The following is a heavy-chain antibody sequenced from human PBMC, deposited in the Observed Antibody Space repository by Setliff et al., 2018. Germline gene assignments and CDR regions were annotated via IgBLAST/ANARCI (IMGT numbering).Heavy chain of an antibody. Sequence: SVKVSCKASGGFSTHAISWVRQVPGQGLEWMGGIIPILGTTDYAQNFQGRVTTTTDESTSSAYLEMSNLRSEDTVVYYCASALIRRVAVAGKSQFDYWGQGTLVTVS. V-gene: IGHV1-69*05. CDR1: GGFSTHA. J-gene: IGHJ4*01. CDR2: IIPILGTT. D-gene: IGHD6-19*01. CDR3: ASALIRRVAVAGKSQFDY.